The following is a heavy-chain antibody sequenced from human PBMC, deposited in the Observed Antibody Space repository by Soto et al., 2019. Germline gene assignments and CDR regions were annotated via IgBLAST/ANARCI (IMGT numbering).Heavy chain of an antibody. CDR1: GASVTDYY. J-gene: IGHJ4*01. CDR3: ASGHFDSRGYSNALDC. D-gene: IGHD3-22*01. Sequence: QVQLQESGPRLAKPSETLSLTCSVSGASVTDYYWTWIRLTPKRELQWIGFIHYNGRTDSSPSLKTRVTTSLATSKIHVSLILNSVNVADSAIYYCASGHFDSRGYSNALDCWGHGTLVTVSS. V-gene: IGHV4-59*02. CDR2: IHYNGRT.